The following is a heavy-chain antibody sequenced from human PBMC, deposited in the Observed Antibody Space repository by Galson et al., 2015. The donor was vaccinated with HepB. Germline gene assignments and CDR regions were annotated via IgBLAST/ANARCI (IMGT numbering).Heavy chain of an antibody. D-gene: IGHD2-21*01. CDR1: GFTFNNYA. CDR3: ARINIVVVPVASHWYFDF. J-gene: IGHJ2*01. Sequence: SLRLSCAVSGFTFNNYAMSWVRQAPGKGLEWVSTISGSADSTYYADSVKGRFSVSRDNSKNTLYLHMNSLRAEDTAVYYCARINIVVVPVASHWYFDFWGRGTLVTVSS. V-gene: IGHV3-23*01. CDR2: ISGSADST.